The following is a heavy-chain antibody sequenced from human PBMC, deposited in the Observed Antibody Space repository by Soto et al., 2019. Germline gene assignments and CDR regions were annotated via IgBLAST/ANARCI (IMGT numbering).Heavy chain of an antibody. J-gene: IGHJ4*02. Sequence: ASVKVSCKASGYTFTGYYMHWVRQAPGQGLGWMGWINPNSGGTNYAQKFQGRVTMTRDTSISTAYMELSRLRSDDTAVYYCAREMATIGNYFDYWGQGTLVTVSS. CDR1: GYTFTGYY. V-gene: IGHV1-2*02. CDR3: AREMATIGNYFDY. D-gene: IGHD5-12*01. CDR2: INPNSGGT.